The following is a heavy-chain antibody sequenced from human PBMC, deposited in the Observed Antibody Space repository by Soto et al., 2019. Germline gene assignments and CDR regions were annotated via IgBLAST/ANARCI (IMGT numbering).Heavy chain of an antibody. CDR1: GFTVSSNY. CDR2: IYGGGTT. J-gene: IGHJ4*02. V-gene: IGHV3-66*01. D-gene: IGHD2-15*01. CDR3: ARGAAKYYFDY. Sequence: GGSLRLSCAASGFTVSSNYMSWVRQAPGKGLEWVSIIYGGGTTYYADSVKGRFTISRDNSKNTLYLQMNSLRAEDTAVYFCARGAAKYYFDYWGQGTLVTVSS.